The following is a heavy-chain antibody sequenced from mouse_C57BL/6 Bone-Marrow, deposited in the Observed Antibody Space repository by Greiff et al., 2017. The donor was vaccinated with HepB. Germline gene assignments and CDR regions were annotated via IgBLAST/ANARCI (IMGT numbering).Heavy chain of an antibody. CDR2: IDPETGGT. CDR1: GYTFTDYE. J-gene: IGHJ1*03. Sequence: QVQLKESGAELVRPGASVTLSCKASGYTFTDYEMHWVKQTPVHGLEWIGAIDPETGGTAYNQKFKGKAILTADKSSSTAYMELRSLTSEDSAVYYCTSGGYGSSDWYFGVWGTGTTVTVSS. V-gene: IGHV1-15*01. CDR3: TSGGYGSSDWYFGV. D-gene: IGHD1-1*01.